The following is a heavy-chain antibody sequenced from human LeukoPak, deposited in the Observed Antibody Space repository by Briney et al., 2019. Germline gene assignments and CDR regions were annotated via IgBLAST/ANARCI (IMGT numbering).Heavy chain of an antibody. Sequence: SEPLSLTCTVSGYSISSGYYWGWIRQPPGKGLEWIGSIYHSGSTYYNPSLKSRVTISVDTSKNQFSLKLSSVTAADTAVYYCARAVAGTLKWVDYWGQGTLVTVSS. D-gene: IGHD6-19*01. V-gene: IGHV4-38-2*02. J-gene: IGHJ4*02. CDR3: ARAVAGTLKWVDY. CDR1: GYSISSGYY. CDR2: IYHSGST.